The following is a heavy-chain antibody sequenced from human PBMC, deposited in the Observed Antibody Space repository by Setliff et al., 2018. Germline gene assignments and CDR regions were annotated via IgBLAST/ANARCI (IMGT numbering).Heavy chain of an antibody. CDR1: GYNFITFG. J-gene: IGHJ4*02. V-gene: IGHV1-18*01. CDR2: ISPYNGDA. Sequence: SVKVSCKTSGYNFITFGVNWVRQVPGQGFEWMGWISPYNGDANYAQKFQGRVTMTTDTSTGTAYMELRALNYDDTAVYYCTRGRGPRVVVAVPLDHWGQGTLVTVSS. D-gene: IGHD2-15*01. CDR3: TRGRGPRVVVAVPLDH.